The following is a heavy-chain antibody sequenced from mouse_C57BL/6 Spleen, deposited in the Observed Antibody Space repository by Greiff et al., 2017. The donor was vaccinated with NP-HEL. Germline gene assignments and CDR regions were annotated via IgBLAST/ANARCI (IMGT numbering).Heavy chain of an antibody. CDR1: GYTFTSYG. J-gene: IGHJ2*01. CDR2: IYPRSGNT. Sequence: LEESGAELARPGASVKLSCKASGYTFTSYGISWVKQRTGQGLEWIGEIYPRSGNTYYNEKFKGKATLTADKSSSTAYMELRSLTSEDSAVYFCARNYGSSENFDYWGQGTTLTVSS. D-gene: IGHD1-1*01. V-gene: IGHV1-81*01. CDR3: ARNYGSSENFDY.